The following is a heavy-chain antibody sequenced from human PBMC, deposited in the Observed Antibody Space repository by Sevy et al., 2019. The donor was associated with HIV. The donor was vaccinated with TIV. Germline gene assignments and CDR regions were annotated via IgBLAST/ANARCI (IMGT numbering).Heavy chain of an antibody. CDR1: GFSVRDNY. CDR3: MGGNSYGDAFNI. D-gene: IGHD5-18*01. CDR2: IYSAGAT. J-gene: IGHJ3*02. V-gene: IGHV3-53*04. Sequence: GGSLRLSCVVSGFSVRDNYVSWVRQVAGRGLEWVLIIYSAGATYYRDSVKGRFTISRHISENTVYLQMNSLRTEDTALYYCMGGNSYGDAFNIWGQGTKVTVSS.